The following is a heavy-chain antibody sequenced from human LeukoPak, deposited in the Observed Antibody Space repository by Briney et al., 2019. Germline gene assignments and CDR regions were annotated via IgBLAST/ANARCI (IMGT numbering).Heavy chain of an antibody. Sequence: GASVKVSCKASGYTFTSYGISWVRQAPGQGLEWMGWISAYNGNTNYAQKLQGRVTMTTDTSTSTAYMELRSLRSDDTAVYYCARVHYGSGSYHYYYYYYYMDVWGKGTTVTVSS. V-gene: IGHV1-18*01. D-gene: IGHD3-10*01. CDR2: ISAYNGNT. J-gene: IGHJ6*03. CDR1: GYTFTSYG. CDR3: ARVHYGSGSYHYYYYYYYMDV.